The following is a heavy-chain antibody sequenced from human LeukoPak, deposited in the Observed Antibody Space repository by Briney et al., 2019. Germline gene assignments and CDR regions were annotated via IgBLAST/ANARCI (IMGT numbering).Heavy chain of an antibody. Sequence: ASVKVSCKASGYTFTSYDINWVRQATGQGLEWMGWMNPNSGNTGYAQKFQGRVTMTRNTSISTAYMELSSLRSEDTAVYYCARGTHYDFWSGYYWGYYYYYYMDVWGKGTTVTVSS. J-gene: IGHJ6*03. V-gene: IGHV1-8*01. CDR2: MNPNSGNT. D-gene: IGHD3-3*01. CDR1: GYTFTSYD. CDR3: ARGTHYDFWSGYYWGYYYYYYMDV.